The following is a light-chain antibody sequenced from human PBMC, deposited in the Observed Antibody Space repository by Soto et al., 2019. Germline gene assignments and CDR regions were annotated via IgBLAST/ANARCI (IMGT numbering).Light chain of an antibody. V-gene: IGKV1-5*03. CDR3: QQYNSYPWA. CDR2: QAS. J-gene: IGKJ1*01. Sequence: DIQMTQSPSTLSASVGDRVTITCRASQSISSWLAWYQQKPGKAPKLLIYQASNLQSGVPSRFSGSGSGTELTLTISSLQPDDFATYYCQQYNSYPWAFGRGTKVEIK. CDR1: QSISSW.